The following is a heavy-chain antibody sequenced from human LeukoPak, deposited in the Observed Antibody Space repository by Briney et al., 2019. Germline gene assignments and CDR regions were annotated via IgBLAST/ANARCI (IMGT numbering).Heavy chain of an antibody. J-gene: IGHJ5*02. CDR2: ISPNSGGT. CDR3: ARDYVGDNWFDP. Sequence: ASVKVSCKASGYTFTDYYMHWGRQAPGQELEWMGWISPNSGGTNYAQKFQGRVTMTRDTSISTAYMELSRLRSDDTAVYYCARDYVGDNWFDPWGQGTLVTVSS. D-gene: IGHD3-16*01. V-gene: IGHV1-2*02. CDR1: GYTFTDYY.